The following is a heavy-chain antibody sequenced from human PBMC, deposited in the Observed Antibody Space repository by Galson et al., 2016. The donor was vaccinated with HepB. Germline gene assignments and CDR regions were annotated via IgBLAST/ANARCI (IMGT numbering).Heavy chain of an antibody. CDR2: IYYSGST. J-gene: IGHJ5*02. CDR3: ARVDSDFWSGYSASNWFDP. CDR1: GGYISRGNYY. V-gene: IGHV4-31*03. Sequence: TLSLTCTVSGGYISRGNYYWSWIRQHPGKGLEWIGYIYYSGSTYSTPSLPLRVHLSVAPSQNQFSLKLSSVPAAATAVYYCARVDSDFWSGYSASNWFDPWGQGTLVTVSS. D-gene: IGHD3-3*01.